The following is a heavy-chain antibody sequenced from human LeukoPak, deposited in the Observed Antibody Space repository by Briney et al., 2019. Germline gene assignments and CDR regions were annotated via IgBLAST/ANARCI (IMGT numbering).Heavy chain of an antibody. D-gene: IGHD2-2*01. V-gene: IGHV3-48*01. CDR2: ISSSSSTI. J-gene: IGHJ6*02. Sequence: GGSLRLSCAASGFTFGSYSMNWVRQAPGKGLEWVSYISSSSSTIYYADSVKGRFTISRDNAKNSLYLQMNSLRAEDTAVYYCARDSCSSTSCYSQYYYYGMDVWGQGTTVTVSS. CDR3: ARDSCSSTSCYSQYYYYGMDV. CDR1: GFTFGSYS.